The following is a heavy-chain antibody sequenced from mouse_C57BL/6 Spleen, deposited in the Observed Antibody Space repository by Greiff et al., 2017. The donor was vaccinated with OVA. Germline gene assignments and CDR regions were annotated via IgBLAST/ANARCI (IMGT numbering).Heavy chain of an antibody. CDR3: ATWYYGSRYFDY. J-gene: IGHJ2*01. CDR1: GFNIKDYY. V-gene: IGHV14-1*01. Sequence: VQLQQSGAELVRPGASVKLSCTASGFNIKDYYMHWVKQRPEQGLEWIGRIDPEDGDTEYAPKFQGKATMTADTSSNTAYLQLSSLTSEDTAVYYCATWYYGSRYFDYWGQGTTLTVSS. CDR2: IDPEDGDT. D-gene: IGHD1-1*01.